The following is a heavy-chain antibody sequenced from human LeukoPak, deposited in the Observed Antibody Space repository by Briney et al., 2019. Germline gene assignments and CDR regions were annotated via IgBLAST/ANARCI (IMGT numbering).Heavy chain of an antibody. Sequence: GGSLRLSCAASGFIFSNYAMSWVRQAPGKGPEWVSGISGGGDSTYYADSVKGRFTISRDNAKNSLYLQMTSLRAEDTAVYYCATSHDAAGNSWGQGTLVTVSS. CDR3: ATSHDAAGNS. D-gene: IGHD6-13*01. V-gene: IGHV3-23*01. CDR1: GFIFSNYA. CDR2: ISGGGDST. J-gene: IGHJ5*02.